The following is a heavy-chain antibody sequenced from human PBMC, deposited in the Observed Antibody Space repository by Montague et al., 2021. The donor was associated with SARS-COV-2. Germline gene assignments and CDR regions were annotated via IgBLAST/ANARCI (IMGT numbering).Heavy chain of an antibody. J-gene: IGHJ6*02. V-gene: IGHV4-34*01. Sequence: SETLSLTCAVSSGSFRGYYWSWVRQPPGKGLEWIGEINHSGSTTXXPSLESRVSISVDTPNKQFSLNVTSVTAADTAVYYCARLGAITLVRGITKADFSNYGMDVWGQGTTVTVSS. D-gene: IGHD3-10*01. CDR1: SGSFRGYY. CDR2: INHSGST. CDR3: ARLGAITLVRGITKADFSNYGMDV.